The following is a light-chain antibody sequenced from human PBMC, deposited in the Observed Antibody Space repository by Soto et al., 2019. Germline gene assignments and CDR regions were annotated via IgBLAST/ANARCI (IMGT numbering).Light chain of an antibody. V-gene: IGKV3-11*01. CDR2: DAS. CDR3: QQRSNWPGT. CDR1: QTVSSK. J-gene: IGKJ5*01. Sequence: EIVLTQSPATLSSSPGEGATLSCRASQTVSSKLAWYQHKPGQAPRLLIYDASNRATGIPARFSGSGSGTDFTLTISSLEPEDFAVYYCQQRSNWPGTFGQGTRLEI.